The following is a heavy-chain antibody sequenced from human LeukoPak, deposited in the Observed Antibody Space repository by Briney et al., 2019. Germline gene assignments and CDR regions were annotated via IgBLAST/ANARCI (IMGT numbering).Heavy chain of an antibody. Sequence: RRASVKVSCKASGGTFSSYAISWVRQAPGQGLEWMGWISANDGNTDYPQKLQGRVTMTTDTSTSTAYMELRSLRSDDTAVYYCARESHVTREDYWGQGTLVTVSS. D-gene: IGHD3-10*01. J-gene: IGHJ4*02. CDR2: ISANDGNT. V-gene: IGHV1-18*01. CDR3: ARESHVTREDY. CDR1: GGTFSSYA.